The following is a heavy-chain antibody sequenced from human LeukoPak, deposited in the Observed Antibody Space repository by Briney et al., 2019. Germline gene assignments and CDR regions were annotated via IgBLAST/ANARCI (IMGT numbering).Heavy chain of an antibody. CDR2: IKQDGSEK. CDR3: ARDDHSYCSSTSCYAGIDY. V-gene: IGHV3-7*01. D-gene: IGHD2-2*01. Sequence: PGGSLRLSCAASGFTFSSYWMTWVRQAPGKGLEWVAYIKQDGSEKHYVDSVKGRFTISRDNAKNSLYLQMNSLRAEDTAVYYCARDDHSYCSSTSCYAGIDYWGQGTLVTVSS. J-gene: IGHJ4*02. CDR1: GFTFSSYW.